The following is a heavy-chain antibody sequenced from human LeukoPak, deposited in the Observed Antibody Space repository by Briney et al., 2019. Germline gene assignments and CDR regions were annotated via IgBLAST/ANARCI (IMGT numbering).Heavy chain of an antibody. CDR1: DGSISSSSYY. J-gene: IGHJ2*01. CDR3: ARHDYGDYRYWYFDL. D-gene: IGHD4-17*01. CDR2: IYYSGST. Sequence: PSETLSLTCTVSDGSISSSSYYWGWIRQPPGKGLEWIGSIYYSGSTYYNPSLKSRVTISVDTSKNQFSLKLSSVTAADTAVYYCARHDYGDYRYWYFDLWGRGTLVTVSS. V-gene: IGHV4-39*01.